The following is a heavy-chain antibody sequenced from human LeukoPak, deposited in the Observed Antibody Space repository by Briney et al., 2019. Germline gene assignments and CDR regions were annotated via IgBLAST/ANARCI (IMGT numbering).Heavy chain of an antibody. CDR2: INYVGSI. J-gene: IGHJ5*02. CDR3: ARGDFWSGYYHDP. CDR1: GGSFSGYY. Sequence: PSETLSLTCAVYGGSFSGYYWTWIRQSPGKGLEWIGEINYVGSINYNPSLKSRVTISVDTSKNQFSLKLSSVTAADTAVYYCARGDFWSGYYHDPWGQGTLVTVSS. D-gene: IGHD3-3*01. V-gene: IGHV4-34*01.